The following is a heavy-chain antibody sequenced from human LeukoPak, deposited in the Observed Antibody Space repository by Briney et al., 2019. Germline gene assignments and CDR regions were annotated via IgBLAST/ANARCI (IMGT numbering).Heavy chain of an antibody. D-gene: IGHD5-18*01. V-gene: IGHV1-69*05. CDR2: IIPMLGRS. Sequence: SVKVSCKASGGSFSSYGISWVRQAPGQGLGWMGGIIPMLGRSNYAQKFQGRVTISTDESTSTAYMEMSSLRSKDTAVYYCAREDHTANNWFDPWGQGTLVTVSS. J-gene: IGHJ5*02. CDR3: AREDHTANNWFDP. CDR1: GGSFSSYG.